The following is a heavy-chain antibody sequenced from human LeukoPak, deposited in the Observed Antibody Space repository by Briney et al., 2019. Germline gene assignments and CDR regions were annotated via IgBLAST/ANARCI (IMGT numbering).Heavy chain of an antibody. CDR2: IYNSGHT. CDR1: GGSISNYY. Sequence: PSETLSLTCTVSGGSISNYYWSWIRQPPGKGLEWIGYIYNSGHTNYNPSLKSRVTISEDTSKNQLSLKLSSVTAADMAVYYCARAAVTTSRYFQHWGQGTLVTVSS. D-gene: IGHD4-17*01. J-gene: IGHJ1*01. CDR3: ARAAVTTSRYFQH. V-gene: IGHV4-59*01.